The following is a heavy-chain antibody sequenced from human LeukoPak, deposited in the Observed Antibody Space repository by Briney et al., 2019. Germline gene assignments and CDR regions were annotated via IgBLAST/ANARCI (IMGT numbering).Heavy chain of an antibody. Sequence: ASVKVSCKASGYTFTSYYMHWVRQAPGQGLEWMGIINPSGGSTSYAQKFQGRVTMTRDTSISTAYMELSRLRSDDTAVYYCARDSGLLSSSSDWGQGTLVTVSS. D-gene: IGHD6-6*01. V-gene: IGHV1-46*01. CDR2: INPSGGST. CDR1: GYTFTSYY. CDR3: ARDSGLLSSSSD. J-gene: IGHJ4*02.